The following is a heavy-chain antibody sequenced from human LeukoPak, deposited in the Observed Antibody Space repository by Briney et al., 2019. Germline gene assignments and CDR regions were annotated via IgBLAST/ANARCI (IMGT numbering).Heavy chain of an antibody. D-gene: IGHD2-2*01. CDR1: GFTFSSYW. J-gene: IGHJ4*02. V-gene: IGHV3-74*01. CDR2: IKTDGSST. CDR3: VRGRGVPEYYFDY. Sequence: GGSLRLSCANSGFTFSSYWMHWVRQAPGKGLVWVSRIKTDGSSTTYADFVQGRFTISRDNAKNTLYLQMNSLRADDTAVYYCVRGRGVPEYYFDYWGLGTLVTVSS.